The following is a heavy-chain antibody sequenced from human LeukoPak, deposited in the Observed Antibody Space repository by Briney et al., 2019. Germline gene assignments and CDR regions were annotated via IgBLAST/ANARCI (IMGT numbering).Heavy chain of an antibody. CDR1: GGSISNYY. V-gene: IGHV4-59*01. CDR3: AREGGSYRSFDY. D-gene: IGHD1-26*01. Sequence: PSETLSLTCTVSGGSISNYYWNWIRQPPGKGLEWIGYIYYSGTTNYNPSLKSRVSMSVDTSKNQFSLKLSSVTAADTAVYYCAREGGSYRSFDYWGQGTLVTVSS. CDR2: IYYSGTT. J-gene: IGHJ4*02.